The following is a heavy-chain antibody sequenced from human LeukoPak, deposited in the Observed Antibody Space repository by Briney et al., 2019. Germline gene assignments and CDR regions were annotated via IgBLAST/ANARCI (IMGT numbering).Heavy chain of an antibody. J-gene: IGHJ4*02. Sequence: SETLSLTCTVSGGSISSSSYYWGWIRQPPGKGLEWIGSIYYSGSTYYNPSLKSRVTISVDTSKNQFSLKLSSVTAADTAVYYCARGSGWNWGQGTLVTVSS. D-gene: IGHD6-19*01. V-gene: IGHV4-39*07. CDR3: ARGSGWN. CDR2: IYYSGST. CDR1: GGSISSSSYY.